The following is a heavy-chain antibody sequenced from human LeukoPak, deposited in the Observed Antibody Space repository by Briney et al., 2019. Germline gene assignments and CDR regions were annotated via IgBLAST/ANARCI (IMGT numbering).Heavy chain of an antibody. CDR3: ANALDSWELIFDY. CDR2: IRYDGSNK. V-gene: IGHV3-30*02. CDR1: GFAFSSYG. J-gene: IGHJ4*02. Sequence: PGGSLRLSCAASGFAFSSYGMHWVRQAPGKGLEWVAFIRYDGSNKYYPDSVKGRFTISRDNSKNTLYLQVNSLRAEDTAVYYCANALDSWELIFDYWGQGTLVTVSS. D-gene: IGHD1-26*01.